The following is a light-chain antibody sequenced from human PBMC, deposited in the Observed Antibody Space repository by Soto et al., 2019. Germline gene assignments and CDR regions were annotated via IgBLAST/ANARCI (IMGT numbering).Light chain of an antibody. CDR1: QSVSSH. V-gene: IGKV3-15*01. CDR2: AAS. CDR3: QQYNNRPRT. Sequence: EIVMTQSPDTLSVSPGERATLSCRASQSVSSHVAWYQQKPGQAPRLLIYAASTRATGIPARFSGSGSGADFTLTISSLQSEDFAVYYCQQYNNRPRTFGQGTKLESK. J-gene: IGKJ2*01.